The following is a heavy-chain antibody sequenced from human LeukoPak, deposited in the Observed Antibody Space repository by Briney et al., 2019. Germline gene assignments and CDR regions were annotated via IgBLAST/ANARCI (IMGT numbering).Heavy chain of an antibody. Sequence: ASVKVSCKASGYTFTGYYMHWVRQAPGQGLEWMGWINPNSGGTNYAQKFQGWVTMTRDTSISTAYMELSRLRSDDTAVYYCALPWDSSPHGAFDIWGQGTMVTVSS. V-gene: IGHV1-2*04. CDR2: INPNSGGT. J-gene: IGHJ3*02. CDR3: ALPWDSSPHGAFDI. D-gene: IGHD3-22*01. CDR1: GYTFTGYY.